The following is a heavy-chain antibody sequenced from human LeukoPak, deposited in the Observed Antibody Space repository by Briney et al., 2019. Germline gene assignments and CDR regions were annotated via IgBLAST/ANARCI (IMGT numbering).Heavy chain of an antibody. V-gene: IGHV3-30-3*02. CDR1: GFTFSSYA. J-gene: IGHJ4*02. Sequence: GGSLRLSCAASGFTFSSYAMHWVRQAPGKGLEWVAVISYDGSNKYYADSVKGRFTISRDNSKNTLYLQMNSLRAEDTAVYYCAKWIVGATTTDHDYWGQGTLVTVSS. D-gene: IGHD1-26*01. CDR3: AKWIVGATTTDHDY. CDR2: ISYDGSNK.